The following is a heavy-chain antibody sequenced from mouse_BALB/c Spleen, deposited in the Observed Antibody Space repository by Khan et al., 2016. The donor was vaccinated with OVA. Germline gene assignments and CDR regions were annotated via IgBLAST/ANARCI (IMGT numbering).Heavy chain of an antibody. CDR2: ISSDSNTI. D-gene: IGHD1-1*01. CDR1: GFTFTSYG. J-gene: IGHJ2*01. V-gene: IGHV5-17*02. Sequence: LVQSGGSRKLSCAASGFTFTSYGMHWIRQAPEKGLEWVAYISSDSNTIYYADTVKGRFTISRDNLKNTLFLQMTSLRFGDTAMYFCATSYFYGYYFDYWGQGTTLTVSS. CDR3: ATSYFYGYYFDY.